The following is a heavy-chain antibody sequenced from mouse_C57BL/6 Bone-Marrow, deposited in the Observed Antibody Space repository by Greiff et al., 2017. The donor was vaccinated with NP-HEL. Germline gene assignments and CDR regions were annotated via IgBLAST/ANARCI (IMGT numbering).Heavy chain of an antibody. V-gene: IGHV5-16*01. J-gene: IGHJ4*01. CDR1: GFTFSDYY. CDR3: ARDSPRSYAMDY. CDR2: INYDGSST. Sequence: EVKLVESEGGLVQPGSSMKLSCTASGFTFSDYYMAWVRQVPEKGLEWVANINYDGSSTYYLDSLKSRFIISRDNAKNILYLQMSSLKSEDTATYYCARDSPRSYAMDYWGQGTSVTVSS.